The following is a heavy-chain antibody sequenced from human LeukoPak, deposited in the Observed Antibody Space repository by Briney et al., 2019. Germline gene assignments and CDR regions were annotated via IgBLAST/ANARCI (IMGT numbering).Heavy chain of an antibody. CDR1: GFTFSSYA. J-gene: IGHJ4*02. V-gene: IGHV3-23*01. Sequence: GGSLRLSCAASGFTFSSYAVSWVRQAPGKGLEWVSAISGSGGSTYYADSVKGRFTTSRDNSKNTLYLQMNSLRAEDTAVYYCAKAREWESRGFDYWGQGTLVTVSS. CDR2: ISGSGGST. D-gene: IGHD1-26*01. CDR3: AKAREWESRGFDY.